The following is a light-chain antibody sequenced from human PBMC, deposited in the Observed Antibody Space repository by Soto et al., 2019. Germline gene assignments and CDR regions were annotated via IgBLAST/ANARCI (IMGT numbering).Light chain of an antibody. Sequence: DIQMTQSPSSLSASVGDRVTISCRASQGIRNYVAWYQQRPGKVPKLLSYAASTLQSAVQSRFSGSGSWTDVTLTISSLQPEDVATYYCQKYNSVPSFGGGTKVEIK. J-gene: IGKJ4*01. CDR2: AAS. V-gene: IGKV1-27*01. CDR1: QGIRNY. CDR3: QKYNSVPS.